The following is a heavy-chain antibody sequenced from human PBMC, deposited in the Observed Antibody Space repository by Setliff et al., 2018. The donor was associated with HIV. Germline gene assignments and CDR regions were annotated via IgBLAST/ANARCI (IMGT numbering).Heavy chain of an antibody. Sequence: GGSLRLSCAAAGITFTTFSLNWVRQAPGKGLEWVSSMSSSGSFIKYSNSVKGRFTISRDNAKSSVYLQMNSLRAEDTAVYYGARDMYYYDSSASHFDLWGQGTLVTVSS. J-gene: IGHJ4*02. CDR1: GITFTTFS. D-gene: IGHD3-22*01. V-gene: IGHV3-21*01. CDR2: MSSSGSFI. CDR3: ARDMYYYDSSASHFDL.